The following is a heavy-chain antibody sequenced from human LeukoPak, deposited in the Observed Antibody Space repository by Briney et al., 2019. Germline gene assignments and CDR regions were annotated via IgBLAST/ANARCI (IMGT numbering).Heavy chain of an antibody. V-gene: IGHV4-59*01. CDR1: GGSISGWY. CDR2: IYGSGYT. J-gene: IGHJ4*02. Sequence: SENLSLTCTVSGGSISGWYWSWIRQPPGKGLEWIGNIYGSGYTNYNPSLKSRVTMSIDTSKNHFSLKLTSVTAADTATYYCARETSLAGFASGLGFNYWGQGILVSVSS. CDR3: ARETSLAGFASGLGFNY. D-gene: IGHD6-19*01.